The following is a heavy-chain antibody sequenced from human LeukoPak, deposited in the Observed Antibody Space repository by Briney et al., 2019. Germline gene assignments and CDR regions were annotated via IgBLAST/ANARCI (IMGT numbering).Heavy chain of an antibody. CDR2: ISGRGGST. CDR3: AKARSDYLPTYGMDV. V-gene: IGHV3-23*01. D-gene: IGHD4-17*01. Sequence: GGSLRLSCAASGFTFSSYAMSWVRQAPGKGLEWVSAISGRGGSTYYADSVKGRFTISRDNSKNTLYLQMNGLRAEDTAVYYCAKARSDYLPTYGMDVWGQGTTVTVSS. CDR1: GFTFSSYA. J-gene: IGHJ6*02.